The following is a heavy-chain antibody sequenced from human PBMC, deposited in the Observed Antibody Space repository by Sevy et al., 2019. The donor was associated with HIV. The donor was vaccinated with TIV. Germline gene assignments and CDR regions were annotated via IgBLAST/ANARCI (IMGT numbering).Heavy chain of an antibody. J-gene: IGHJ6*02. CDR1: GYTFTGYY. V-gene: IGHV1-2*02. CDR3: ASSYYESSGYSPLYYYGMDV. D-gene: IGHD3-22*01. Sequence: ASVKVSCKASGYTFTGYYMHWVRQAPGQGLEWMGWINPNSGGTNYAQKFQGRVTMTRDTSISTAYMELSRLRSDDTAVYYCASSYYESSGYSPLYYYGMDVWGQGTTVTVSS. CDR2: INPNSGGT.